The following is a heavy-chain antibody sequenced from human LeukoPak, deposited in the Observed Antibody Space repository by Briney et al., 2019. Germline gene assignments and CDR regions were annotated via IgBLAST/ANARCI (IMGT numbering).Heavy chain of an antibody. CDR1: GFTFSSYS. Sequence: GGSPRLSCAASGFTFSSYSMNWVRQAPGKGLEWVSYISSSSKTIYYADSVRGRFTISRDNAKNSLYLQMNSLRDKDSAVYYCARDQGIFDYWGQGTLVTVSS. V-gene: IGHV3-48*02. J-gene: IGHJ4*02. CDR3: ARDQGIFDY. CDR2: ISSSSKTI.